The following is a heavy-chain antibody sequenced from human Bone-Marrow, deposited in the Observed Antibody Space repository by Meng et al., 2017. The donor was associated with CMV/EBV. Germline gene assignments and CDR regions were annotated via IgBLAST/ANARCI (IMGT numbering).Heavy chain of an antibody. D-gene: IGHD2-15*01. CDR2: IYYSGST. CDR1: GGSISSGDYY. J-gene: IGHJ4*02. Sequence: QVQLQQWGSGLLKPSETLSLTCTVSGGSISSGDYYWSWIRQPPGKGLEWIGYIYYSGSTYYNPSLKSRVTISVDTSKNQFSLKLSSVTAADTAVYYCARVLSGYFDYWGQGTLVTVSS. CDR3: ARVLSGYFDY. V-gene: IGHV4-30-4*08.